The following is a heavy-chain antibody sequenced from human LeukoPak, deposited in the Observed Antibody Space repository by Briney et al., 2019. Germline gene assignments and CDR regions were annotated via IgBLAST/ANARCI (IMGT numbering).Heavy chain of an antibody. V-gene: IGHV1-46*01. D-gene: IGHD6-19*01. CDR2: INPSGGTT. CDR1: GYTFTSYY. CDR3: ATGKYSSGWYFGPYLDY. J-gene: IGHJ4*02. Sequence: ASVKVSCKASGYTFTSYYMHWVRQAPGQGLEWMGIINPSGGTTNYAQKFRGRVTMTRDMSTSTVYMELSSLRSEDTAVYYCATGKYSSGWYFGPYLDYWGQGTLVTVSS.